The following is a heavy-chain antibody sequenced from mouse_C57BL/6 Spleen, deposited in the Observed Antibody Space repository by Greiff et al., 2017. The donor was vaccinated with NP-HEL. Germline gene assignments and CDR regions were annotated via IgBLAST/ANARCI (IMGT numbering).Heavy chain of an antibody. J-gene: IGHJ3*01. CDR2: IDPKSGGT. Sequence: VQLQQPGAELVKPGASVKLSCKASGYTFTSYWMHWVKQRPGRGLEWIGRIDPKSGGTKYNEKFKSKATLTVDKPSSTAYMQLSSLTSEDSTVYYCAGYYGSSYEFAYWGQGTLVTVSA. CDR3: AGYYGSSYEFAY. V-gene: IGHV1-72*01. CDR1: GYTFTSYW. D-gene: IGHD1-1*01.